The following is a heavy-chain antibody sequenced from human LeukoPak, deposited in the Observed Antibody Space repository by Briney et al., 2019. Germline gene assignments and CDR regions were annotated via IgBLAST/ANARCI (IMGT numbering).Heavy chain of an antibody. CDR1: GYSISSGYY. V-gene: IGHV4-38-2*02. Sequence: KASETLSLTCTVSGYSISSGYYWGWIRQPPGKGLEWIGSIYHSGSTYYNPSLKSRVTISVDTSKNQFSLKLGSVTAADTAVYYCARGGASGSYLAEGWFDPWGQGTLVTVSS. J-gene: IGHJ5*02. CDR2: IYHSGST. CDR3: ARGGASGSYLAEGWFDP. D-gene: IGHD1-26*01.